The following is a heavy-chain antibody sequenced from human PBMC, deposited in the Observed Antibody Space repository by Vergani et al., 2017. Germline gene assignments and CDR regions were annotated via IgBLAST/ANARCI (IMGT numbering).Heavy chain of an antibody. Sequence: VQLVQSGAEVKKPGASVKVSCKASGYTFTSYWIGWVRQMPGKGLEWMGIIYPGDSDTRYSPSFQGQVTISADKSISTAYLQWSSLKASDTAMYYCARVPALLPEAFDIWGQGTMVTVSS. D-gene: IGHD2-15*01. J-gene: IGHJ3*02. CDR2: IYPGDSDT. CDR3: ARVPALLPEAFDI. V-gene: IGHV5-51*01. CDR1: GYTFTSYW.